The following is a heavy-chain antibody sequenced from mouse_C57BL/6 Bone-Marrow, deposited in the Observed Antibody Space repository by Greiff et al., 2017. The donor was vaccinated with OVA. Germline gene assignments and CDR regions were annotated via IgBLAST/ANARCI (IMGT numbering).Heavy chain of an antibody. CDR2: IHPSDGDT. CDR3: AMGYYGSSHDFDY. V-gene: IGHV1-74*01. J-gene: IGHJ2*01. CDR1: GYTFTSYW. Sequence: VQLQQPGAELVKPGASVKVSCKASGYTFTSYWMHWVKQRPGQGLEWIGRIHPSDGDTNYNQKFKGKATLTVDKSSSTAYMQRSSLTSEDSAVYYGAMGYYGSSHDFDYWGQGTTLTVSS. D-gene: IGHD1-1*01.